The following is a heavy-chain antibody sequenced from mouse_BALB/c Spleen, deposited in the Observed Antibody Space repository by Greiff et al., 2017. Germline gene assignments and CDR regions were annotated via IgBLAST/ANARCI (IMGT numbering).Heavy chain of an antibody. V-gene: IGHV5-9-1*01. CDR3: ASSYGNSFDY. CDR2: ISSGGSYT. Sequence: EVMLVESGGGLVKPGGSLKLSCAASGFTFSSYAMSWVRQTPEKRLEWVATISSGGSYTYYPDSVKGRFTISRDNAKNTLYLQMSSLRSEDTAMYYCASSYGNSFDYWGQGTTLTVSS. D-gene: IGHD2-10*02. J-gene: IGHJ2*01. CDR1: GFTFSSYA.